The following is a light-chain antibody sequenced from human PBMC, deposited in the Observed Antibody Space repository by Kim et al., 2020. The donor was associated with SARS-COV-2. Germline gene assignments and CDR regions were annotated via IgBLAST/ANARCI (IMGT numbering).Light chain of an antibody. J-gene: IGLJ2*01. V-gene: IGLV3-19*01. Sequence: LGQTVRITGQGDSLSSYYAGWYQQKPGQAPVLVIYGKNNRPSGIPDRFSGSSSGNTASLTITGAQAEDEADYYCNSRDSSGNHVVFGGGTKLTVL. CDR1: SLSSYY. CDR2: GKN. CDR3: NSRDSSGNHVV.